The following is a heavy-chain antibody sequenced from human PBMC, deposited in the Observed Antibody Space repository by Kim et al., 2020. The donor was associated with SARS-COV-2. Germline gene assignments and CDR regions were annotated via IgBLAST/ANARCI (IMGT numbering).Heavy chain of an antibody. Sequence: GGSLRLSCAASGYTFSPYALHWVRQAPGKGLEWVATIISSGTNTFYADSVKDRFTISRDNSKNSLYLQMDTLRADDTAVYHCAKDYSDSINWLNNWF. CDR3: AKDYSDSINWLNNWF. D-gene: IGHD3-22*01. J-gene: IGHJ5*01. V-gene: IGHV3-23*01. CDR1: GYTFSPYA. CDR2: IISSGTNT.